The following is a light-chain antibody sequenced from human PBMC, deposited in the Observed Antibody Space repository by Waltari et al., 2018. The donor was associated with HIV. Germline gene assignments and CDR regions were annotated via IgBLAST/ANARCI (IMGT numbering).Light chain of an antibody. Sequence: QSLLTHSHSASATPGQRVTISCSGYCSNIRKNSVFLYQQVPGTAPKLLIYENNQRPSGVPDRFSGSKSGNSASLAISGLRADDEADYYCATWDDGLSGPVFGTGTKVTVL. CDR3: ATWDDGLSGPV. CDR1: CSNIRKNS. CDR2: ENN. V-gene: IGLV1-47*01. J-gene: IGLJ1*01.